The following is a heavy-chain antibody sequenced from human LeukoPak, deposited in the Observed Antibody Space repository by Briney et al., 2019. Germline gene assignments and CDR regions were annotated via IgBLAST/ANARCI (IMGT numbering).Heavy chain of an antibody. J-gene: IGHJ4*02. V-gene: IGHV3-7*01. Sequence: GGSLRLSCAASGFTFSTYWMSWVRQAPGKGLEWVANIKQDGSEKYYVDSVKGRFTISRDNAKNSLYLQMNSLRAEDTAVYYCARARHLYSGSSNDYWGQGTLVTVSS. CDR1: GFTFSTYW. CDR3: ARARHLYSGSSNDY. D-gene: IGHD1-26*01. CDR2: IKQDGSEK.